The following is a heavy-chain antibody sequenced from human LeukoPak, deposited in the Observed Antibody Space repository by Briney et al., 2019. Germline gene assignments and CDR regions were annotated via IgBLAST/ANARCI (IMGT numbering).Heavy chain of an antibody. D-gene: IGHD3-22*01. CDR1: GYSISSGYY. CDR2: IYHSGST. CDR3: ARKRTYYYDSSGYYGFDY. J-gene: IGHJ4*02. V-gene: IGHV4-38-2*01. Sequence: SETLSLTCAVSGYSISSGYYWGWIRQPPGKGLEWIGSIYHSGSTYYNPSLKSRVTISVDTSKNQSSLKLSSVTAADTAVYYCARKRTYYYDSSGYYGFDYWGQGTLVTVSS.